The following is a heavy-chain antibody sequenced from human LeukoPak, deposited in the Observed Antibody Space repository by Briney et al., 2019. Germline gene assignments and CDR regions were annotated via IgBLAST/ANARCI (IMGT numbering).Heavy chain of an antibody. V-gene: IGHV1-46*01. CDR1: GYIFTSYY. CDR3: ARDEPDILTGYDYYYGMDV. J-gene: IGHJ6*02. CDR2: INPSGGST. Sequence: ASVKVSCKASGYIFTSYYMHWVRQAPGQGLEWMGIINPSGGSTSYAQKFQGRVTMTRDTSTSTVYMELSSLRSEDTAVYYCARDEPDILTGYDYYYGMDVWGQGTTVTVSS. D-gene: IGHD3-9*01.